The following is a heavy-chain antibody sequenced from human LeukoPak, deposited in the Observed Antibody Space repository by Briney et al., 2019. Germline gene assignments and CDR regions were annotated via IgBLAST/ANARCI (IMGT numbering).Heavy chain of an antibody. J-gene: IGHJ4*02. V-gene: IGHV3-7*01. CDR2: IKQDGSEK. CDR1: EFTFSGFW. CDR3: ARVSNWNYADY. Sequence: PGGSLRFSCQASEFTFSGFWMSWFRQPPGKGLEWVANIKQDGSEKYYVDSVKGRFTISRDNAKNSLYLQMNSLRAEDTAVYYCARVSNWNYADYWGQGTLVTVSS. D-gene: IGHD1-7*01.